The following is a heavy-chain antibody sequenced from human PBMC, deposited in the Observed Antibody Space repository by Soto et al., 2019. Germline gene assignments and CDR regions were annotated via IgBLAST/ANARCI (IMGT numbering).Heavy chain of an antibody. D-gene: IGHD2-2*01. Sequence: SGPTLVNPTQTLTLTCTFSGFSLSTSGVGVGWIRQPPGKALEWLALIYWDDDKRDSPSLKSRLTITKDTSKNHVVLTMINMDPVDTATYYCARSYCTSTICYGFDYWGQGTLVTVSS. J-gene: IGHJ4*02. V-gene: IGHV2-5*02. CDR2: IYWDDDK. CDR3: ARSYCTSTICYGFDY. CDR1: GFSLSTSGVG.